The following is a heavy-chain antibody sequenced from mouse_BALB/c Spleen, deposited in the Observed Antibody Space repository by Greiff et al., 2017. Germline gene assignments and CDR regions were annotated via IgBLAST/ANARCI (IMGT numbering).Heavy chain of an antibody. V-gene: IGHV14-3*02. CDR2: IDPANGNT. CDR1: GFNIKDTY. J-gene: IGHJ3*01. Sequence: EVKLMESGAELVKPGASVKLSCTASGFNIKDTYMHWVKQRPEQGLEWIGRIDPANGNTKYDPKFQGKATITADTSSNTAYLQLSSLTSEDTAVYYCARYDYDGRFAYWGQGTLVTVSA. D-gene: IGHD2-4*01. CDR3: ARYDYDGRFAY.